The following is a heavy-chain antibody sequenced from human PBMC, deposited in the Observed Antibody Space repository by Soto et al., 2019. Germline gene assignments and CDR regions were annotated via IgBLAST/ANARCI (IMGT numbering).Heavy chain of an antibody. D-gene: IGHD2-21*01. J-gene: IGHJ4*02. CDR2: INSDGSRT. V-gene: IGHV3-74*01. Sequence: EVQLVESGGGLVQPGGSLKLSCAASGFSLSGYWMHWVRQAPGKGLVWVSRINSDGSRTDYADSVKGRFTISRDNAKNTLSLQMNSLRAEDTAVYYCPRAFLPGNYWGQGTLVTVSS. CDR3: PRAFLPGNY. CDR1: GFSLSGYW.